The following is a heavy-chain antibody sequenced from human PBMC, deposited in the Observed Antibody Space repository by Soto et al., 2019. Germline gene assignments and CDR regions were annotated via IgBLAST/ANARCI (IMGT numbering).Heavy chain of an antibody. CDR3: AKSTPNVAYSSGSIKKSDWFDP. J-gene: IGHJ5*02. CDR1: GFTFSGYA. V-gene: IGHV3-23*01. D-gene: IGHD6-19*01. CDR2: ISGSGGST. Sequence: PGGSLRLSCAASGFTFSGYAMSWVRQAPGKGLEWVSAISGSGGSTYYADSVKGRFTISRDNSKNTLYLQMNSLRAEDTAVYYCAKSTPNVAYSSGSIKKSDWFDPWGQGTLVTVSS.